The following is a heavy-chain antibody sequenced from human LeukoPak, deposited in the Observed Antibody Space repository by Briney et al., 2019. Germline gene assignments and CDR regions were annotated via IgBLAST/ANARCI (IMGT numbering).Heavy chain of an antibody. D-gene: IGHD5-12*01. CDR2: ILYDGSNK. V-gene: IGHV3-30*04. CDR3: ARDHIVATIALDY. J-gene: IGHJ4*02. Sequence: GGSLRLSCAASRFTFSSYAMHWVRQAPGKGLEWVAVILYDGSNKYYADSVKGRFTISRDNSKNTLYLQMNSLRAEDTAVYYCARDHIVATIALDYWGQGTLVTVSS. CDR1: RFTFSSYA.